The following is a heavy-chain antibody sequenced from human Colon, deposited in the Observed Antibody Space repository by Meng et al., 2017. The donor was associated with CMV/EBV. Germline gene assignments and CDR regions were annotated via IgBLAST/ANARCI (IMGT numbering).Heavy chain of an antibody. J-gene: IGHJ1*01. Sequence: QVQPVQSGDEVKKPGASVKVSCKASGYTFTNYGISWVRQAPGQGLEWMGWISAYTGDTYYAQKFQGRVTMTTDTSTSTAYMELRSLRSDDTAVYYCVRESQSGSYIYLQHWGQGTLVTVSS. D-gene: IGHD1-26*01. CDR3: VRESQSGSYIYLQH. CDR2: ISAYTGDT. CDR1: GYTFTNYG. V-gene: IGHV1-18*01.